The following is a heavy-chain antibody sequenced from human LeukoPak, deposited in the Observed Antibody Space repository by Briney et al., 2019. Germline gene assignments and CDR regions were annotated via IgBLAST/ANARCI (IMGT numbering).Heavy chain of an antibody. D-gene: IGHD3-3*01. CDR3: GRYDFWSGYSFDY. V-gene: IGHV4-39*07. CDR1: SGSISSSSYY. CDR2: IYYSGST. Sequence: NASETLSLTCTVSSGSISSSSYYWGWIRQPPGKGLEWIGSIYYSGSTYYNPSLKSRVTISVDTSKNQFSLKLYSVTAADTAVYYCGRYDFWSGYSFDYWGQGTLVTVSS. J-gene: IGHJ4*02.